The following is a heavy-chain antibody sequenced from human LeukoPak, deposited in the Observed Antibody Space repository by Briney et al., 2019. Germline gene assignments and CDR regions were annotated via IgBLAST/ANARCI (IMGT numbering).Heavy chain of an antibody. CDR2: IYDSGST. CDR1: GASIRSGDYY. Sequence: SETLSLTCTVSGASIRSGDYYWSWIRQPPGKGLEWIGYIYDSGSTYYNPSLKSRITISVDTSEDRFSLKLSSVTATDTAVYYCARDCSGGSCYGAFDIWGQGTMVTVSS. CDR3: ARDCSGGSCYGAFDI. D-gene: IGHD2-15*01. V-gene: IGHV4-30-4*01. J-gene: IGHJ3*02.